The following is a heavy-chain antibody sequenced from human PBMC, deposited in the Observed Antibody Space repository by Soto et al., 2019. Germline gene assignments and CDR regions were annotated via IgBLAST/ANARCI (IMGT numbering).Heavy chain of an antibody. CDR3: STGVRNGAFDY. Sequence: EVQLVESGGALVQPGGSLRLSCAASGFTFNIYSMNWVRQAPGKGLEWVSYISSTSGIIYYADSVKGRFTISRADAKNLLFLHMNRLRDEDPAFYFWSTGVRNGAFDYWGQGTLVTVSS. CDR1: GFTFNIYS. D-gene: IGHD3-10*01. CDR2: ISSTSGII. J-gene: IGHJ4*02. V-gene: IGHV3-48*02.